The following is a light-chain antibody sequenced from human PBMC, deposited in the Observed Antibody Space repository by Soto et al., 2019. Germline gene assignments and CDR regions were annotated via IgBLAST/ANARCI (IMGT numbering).Light chain of an antibody. Sequence: EIVLTQSPATLSLSPGERATLSCRASQSVSSYLAWYQQKPGQAPRRLIYDASNRATGIPARFSGSGSGTDFTLASSCREDEDVAVYYCQQRSTFGQGTKVEIK. CDR1: QSVSSY. CDR2: DAS. CDR3: QQRST. J-gene: IGKJ1*01. V-gene: IGKV3-11*01.